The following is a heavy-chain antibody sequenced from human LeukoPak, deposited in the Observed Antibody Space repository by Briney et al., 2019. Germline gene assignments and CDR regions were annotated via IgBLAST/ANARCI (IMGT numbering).Heavy chain of an antibody. Sequence: GGSLRLSCAASGFTFSSYSMNWVRQAPGKGLEGVSYISSSSSTIYYADSVKGRFTISRDNAKNSLYLQMNSLRAEDTAVYYCARDSFAYYYDSSGPWGQGTLVTVSS. D-gene: IGHD3-22*01. CDR2: ISSSSSTI. CDR3: ARDSFAYYYDSSGP. CDR1: GFTFSSYS. V-gene: IGHV3-48*04. J-gene: IGHJ5*02.